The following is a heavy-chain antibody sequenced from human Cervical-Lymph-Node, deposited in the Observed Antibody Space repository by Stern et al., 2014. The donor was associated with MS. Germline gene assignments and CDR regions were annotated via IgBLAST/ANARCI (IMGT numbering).Heavy chain of an antibody. J-gene: IGHJ4*02. Sequence: EVQLVESGGGLVKPGGSLRLSCAASGFTFSSYSMNWVRQAPGKGLEWVASISSGGSYIYYADSLKGQLPITSNNDQNSLELQLNSLIAEDAAVYYCARGRGGSCRYYFDYWGQGTLVTVYS. CDR2: ISSGGSYI. D-gene: IGHD2-15*01. V-gene: IGHV3-21*02. CDR3: ARGRGGSCRYYFDY. CDR1: GFTFSSYS.